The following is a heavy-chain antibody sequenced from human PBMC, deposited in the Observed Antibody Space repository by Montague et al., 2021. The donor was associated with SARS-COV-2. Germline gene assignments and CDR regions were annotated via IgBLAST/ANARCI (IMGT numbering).Heavy chain of an antibody. Sequence: SETLSLTCTVSGFSIGSGDYRGWIRQPPGKGLEWIGSIYYTGSTXYNPSLKSRVTISVDTPKNQFSLKLSSVTAADTAVYYCARDTRIAMLVVVTRYGLDVWGQGTTVTVSS. CDR1: GFSIGSGDY. CDR3: ARDTRIAMLVVVTRYGLDV. V-gene: IGHV4-38-2*02. CDR2: IYYTGST. D-gene: IGHD3-22*01. J-gene: IGHJ6*02.